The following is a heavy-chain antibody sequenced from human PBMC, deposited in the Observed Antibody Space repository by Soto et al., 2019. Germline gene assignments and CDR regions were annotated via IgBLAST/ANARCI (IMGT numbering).Heavy chain of an antibody. CDR1: GYSFTSYW. V-gene: IGHV5-10-1*01. Sequence: PGESLKISCKGSGYSFTSYWISWVRQMPGKGLEWMGRIDPSDSYTNYSPSFQGHVTISADKSISTAYLQWSSLKASDTAMYYCSTIFGETLYYFDYWGQGTLVTVSS. J-gene: IGHJ4*02. CDR2: IDPSDSYT. D-gene: IGHD3-3*01. CDR3: STIFGETLYYFDY.